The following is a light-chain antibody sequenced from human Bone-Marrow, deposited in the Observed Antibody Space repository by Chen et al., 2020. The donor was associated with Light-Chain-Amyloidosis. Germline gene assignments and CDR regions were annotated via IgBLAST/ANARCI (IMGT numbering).Light chain of an antibody. CDR1: SGSIATNY. CDR3: QSYQGSSQGV. J-gene: IGLJ3*02. Sequence: NFILTQPHSVSASPGKTVSISCTRSSGSIATNYVQWYQQRPGSSPTTVIYEDDQRPSGVPDRFSGSIDRSSNSASLTISGLKTEDEADYYCQSYQGSSQGVFGGGTKLTVL. V-gene: IGLV6-57*01. CDR2: EDD.